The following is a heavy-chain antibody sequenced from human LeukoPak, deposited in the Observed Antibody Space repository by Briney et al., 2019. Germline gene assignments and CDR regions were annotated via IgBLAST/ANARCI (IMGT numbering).Heavy chain of an antibody. V-gene: IGHV3-48*04. Sequence: PGGSLRLSCAASGFIVSGNFMNWVRQAPGKGLEWVSYISSSGSTIYYADSVKGRFTISRDNAKNSLYLQMNSLRAEDTAVYYCARNDYGGNYFDYWGQGTLVTVSS. CDR1: GFIVSGNF. J-gene: IGHJ4*02. CDR2: ISSSGSTI. CDR3: ARNDYGGNYFDY. D-gene: IGHD4-23*01.